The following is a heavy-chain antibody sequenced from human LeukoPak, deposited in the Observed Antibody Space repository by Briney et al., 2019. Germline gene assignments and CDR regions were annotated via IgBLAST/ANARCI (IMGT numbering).Heavy chain of an antibody. CDR3: ARVDSSGWLPLDY. CDR1: GGSISSYY. Sequence: SETLSLTCTVSGGSISSYYWSWIRQPPGKGLEWIGYIYYSGSTNYNPSLKSRVTISVDTSKNQFSLKLSSVTAADTAVYYCARVDSSGWLPLDYWGQGTLVTVSS. CDR2: IYYSGST. J-gene: IGHJ4*02. V-gene: IGHV4-59*01. D-gene: IGHD6-19*01.